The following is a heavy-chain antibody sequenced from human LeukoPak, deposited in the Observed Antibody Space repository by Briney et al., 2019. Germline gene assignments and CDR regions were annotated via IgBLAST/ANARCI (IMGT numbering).Heavy chain of an antibody. V-gene: IGHV3-15*01. Sequence: SKTDGGTTDYAAPVKGRFTISRDDSKNTLYLQMNSLKTEDTAVYYCTTSYYYGSGSYYNGWGQGTLVTVSS. CDR3: TTSYYYGSGSYYNG. J-gene: IGHJ4*02. D-gene: IGHD3-10*01. CDR2: SKTDGGTT.